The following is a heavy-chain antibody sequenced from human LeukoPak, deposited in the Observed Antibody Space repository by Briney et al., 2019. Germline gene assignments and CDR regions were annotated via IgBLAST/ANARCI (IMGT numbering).Heavy chain of an antibody. CDR1: GFTFSSYI. Sequence: GGSLRLSCAASGFTFSSYIMNWVRQAPGKGLEWVSSISSSSSYIYYADSVKGRFTISRDNAKNSLYLQMNSLRAEDTAVYYCASSGWYEGYFDYWGQGTLVTVSS. J-gene: IGHJ4*02. V-gene: IGHV3-21*04. CDR2: ISSSSSYI. D-gene: IGHD6-19*01. CDR3: ASSGWYEGYFDY.